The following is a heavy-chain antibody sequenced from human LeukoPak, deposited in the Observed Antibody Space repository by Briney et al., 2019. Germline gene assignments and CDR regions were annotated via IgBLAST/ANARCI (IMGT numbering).Heavy chain of an antibody. CDR3: ARLHDYGDYGGWFDP. Sequence: PSETLSLTCAVYGGSFSDYYWSWIRQPPGKGLEWIGEINHSGSTNYNPSLKSRVTISMDTSKKQFTLKLTSVTAADTAVYYCARLHDYGDYGGWFDPWGQGTLVTVSS. CDR1: GGSFSDYY. V-gene: IGHV4-34*01. D-gene: IGHD4-17*01. J-gene: IGHJ5*02. CDR2: INHSGST.